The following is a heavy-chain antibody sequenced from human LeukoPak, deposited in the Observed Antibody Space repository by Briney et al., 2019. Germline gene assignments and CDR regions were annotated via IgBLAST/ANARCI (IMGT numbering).Heavy chain of an antibody. Sequence: GGSLRLSCAASGFTFSSYSMNWVRQAPGKGLEWVSSISSSSSDIYYAGSVKGRFTISRDNAKNSLYLQMNSLRAEDTAVYYCARVRLAAEGTCFDCWGQGTLVTVSS. D-gene: IGHD6-13*01. CDR3: ARVRLAAEGTCFDC. CDR1: GFTFSSYS. J-gene: IGHJ4*02. V-gene: IGHV3-21*01. CDR2: ISSSSSDI.